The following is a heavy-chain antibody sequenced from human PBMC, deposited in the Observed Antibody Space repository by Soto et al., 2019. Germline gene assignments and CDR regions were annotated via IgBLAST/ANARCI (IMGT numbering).Heavy chain of an antibody. J-gene: IGHJ6*02. CDR2: INPNSGGT. CDR1: GYTFTGYY. Sequence: ASVKVSCKASGYTFTGYYMHWVRQAPGQGLEWMGWINPNSGGTNYAQKFQGWVTMTRDTSISTAYMELSRLRSDDTAVYYCARDLGPGNAGTRDYYYGMDVWGQGATVTVSS. V-gene: IGHV1-2*04. CDR3: ARDLGPGNAGTRDYYYGMDV. D-gene: IGHD1-1*01.